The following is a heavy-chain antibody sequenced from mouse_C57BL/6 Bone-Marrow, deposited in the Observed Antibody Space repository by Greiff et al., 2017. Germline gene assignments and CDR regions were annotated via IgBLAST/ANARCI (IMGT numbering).Heavy chain of an antibody. CDR2: ISNGGGST. J-gene: IGHJ1*03. CDR3: ARLMVTHWYFDV. D-gene: IGHD2-2*01. CDR1: GFTFSDYY. V-gene: IGHV5-12*01. Sequence: EVKLVESGGGLVQPGGSLKLSCAASGFTFSDYYMYWVRQTPEKRLEWVAYISNGGGSTYYPDTVKGRFTISRDNAKNTLYLQMSRLKSEDTAMYYCARLMVTHWYFDVWGTGTTVTVSS.